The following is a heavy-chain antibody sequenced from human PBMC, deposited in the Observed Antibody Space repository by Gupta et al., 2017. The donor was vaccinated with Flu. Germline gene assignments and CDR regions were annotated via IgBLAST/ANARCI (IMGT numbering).Heavy chain of an antibody. CDR3: ARDGGFGYTLDY. J-gene: IGHJ4*02. V-gene: IGHV3-21*01. CDR1: GFTFSSYS. D-gene: IGHD6-13*01. CDR2: ISSSSSYI. Sequence: EVQLVESGGGLVKPGGSLRLSCAASGFTFSSYSMNWVRQAPGKGLEWVSSISSSSSYIYYADSVKGRFTISRDNAKNSLYLQMNSLRAEDTAVYYCARDGGFGYTLDYWGQGTLVTVSS.